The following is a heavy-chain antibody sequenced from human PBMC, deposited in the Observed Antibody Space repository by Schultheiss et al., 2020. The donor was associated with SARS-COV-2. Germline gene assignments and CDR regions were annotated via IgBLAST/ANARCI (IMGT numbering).Heavy chain of an antibody. CDR2: IYHSGST. D-gene: IGHD3-10*01. CDR1: GGSFSGYY. Sequence: SETLSLTCAVYGGSFSGYYWSWIRQPPGKGLEWIGYIYHSGSTYYNPSLKSRVTISVDRSKNQFSLKLSSVTAADTAVYYCARVGSYGSGYYYYGMDVWGQGTTVTVSS. CDR3: ARVGSYGSGYYYYGMDV. V-gene: IGHV4-34*01. J-gene: IGHJ6*02.